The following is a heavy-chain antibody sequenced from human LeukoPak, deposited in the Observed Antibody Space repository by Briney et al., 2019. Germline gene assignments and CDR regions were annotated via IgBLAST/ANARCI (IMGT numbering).Heavy chain of an antibody. J-gene: IGHJ1*01. CDR3: ARGDYDILTGYYPAEYFQY. Sequence: SETLSLTCTVSGGSISSYYWSWIRQPAGKGLEWIGCIYTSGSTNYNPSLKSRVTMSVDTSKNQFSLKLSSVTAADTAVYYCARGDYDILTGYYPAEYFQYWGQGTLVTVSS. V-gene: IGHV4-4*07. D-gene: IGHD3-9*01. CDR2: IYTSGST. CDR1: GGSISSYY.